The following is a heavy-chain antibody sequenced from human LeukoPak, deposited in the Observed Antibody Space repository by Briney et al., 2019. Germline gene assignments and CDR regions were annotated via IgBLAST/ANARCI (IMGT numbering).Heavy chain of an antibody. J-gene: IGHJ4*02. Sequence: GRSLRLSCAASGFTFSSYGMHWVRQAPGKGLEWVAVISSDGSNKYYKDAVKGRFTISRDSPNNTLYLQMNSLRAEDTAVYYCARGGTGFFDYWGQGTLVTVSS. CDR1: GFTFSSYG. CDR2: ISSDGSNK. CDR3: ARGGTGFFDY. V-gene: IGHV3-30*03. D-gene: IGHD1-7*01.